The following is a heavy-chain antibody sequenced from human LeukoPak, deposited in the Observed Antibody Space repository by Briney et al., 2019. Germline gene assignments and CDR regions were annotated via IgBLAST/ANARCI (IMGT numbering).Heavy chain of an antibody. CDR1: GGSISSYY. J-gene: IGHJ3*02. Sequence: SETLSLTCTVSGGSISSYYWSWIRQPPGKGLEWIGYIYYSGSTYYNPSLKSRVTISVDTSKNQFSLKLSSVTAADTAVYYCASHDYGDYWAFDIWGQGTMVTVSS. D-gene: IGHD4-17*01. V-gene: IGHV4-59*08. CDR2: IYYSGST. CDR3: ASHDYGDYWAFDI.